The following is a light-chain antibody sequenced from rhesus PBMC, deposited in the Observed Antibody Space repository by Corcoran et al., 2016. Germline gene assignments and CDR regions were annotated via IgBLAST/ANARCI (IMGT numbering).Light chain of an antibody. Sequence: QAALTQPRSVSGSPGQSVNISCTGTCSDIGGYNYVSWYQQHPGTAPKLMIYEVSKRPSGVSDRFSGSKSGNTASLTISGLQAEDEADYYCCSYAGSYTFIFGAGTRLTVL. CDR3: CSYAGSYTFI. J-gene: IGLJ1*01. V-gene: IGLV2-32*01. CDR2: EVS. CDR1: CSDIGGYNY.